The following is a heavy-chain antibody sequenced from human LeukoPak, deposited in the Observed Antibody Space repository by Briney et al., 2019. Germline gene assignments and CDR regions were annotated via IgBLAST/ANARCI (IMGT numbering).Heavy chain of an antibody. CDR1: GYNFTSYY. CDR3: ARDLVVVTGLRTRGSFDI. V-gene: IGHV1-46*01. CDR2: INPSGGTT. Sequence: ASVKVSCKASGYNFTSYYMHWVRQAPGQGLEWMGIINPSGGTTSYAQKFQGRVTVTRDTSTSTVYMELSSLRSEDTAVYYCARDLVVVTGLRTRGSFDIWGQGTMVTVSS. J-gene: IGHJ3*02. D-gene: IGHD2-21*02.